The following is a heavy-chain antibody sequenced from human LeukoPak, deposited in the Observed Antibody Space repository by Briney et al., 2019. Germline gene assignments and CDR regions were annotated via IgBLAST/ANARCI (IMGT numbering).Heavy chain of an antibody. CDR2: INPNSGGT. CDR1: GYTFTGYY. CDR3: ARNIWFGESADAFDI. Sequence: ASVKVSCKASGYTFTGYYMHWVRQAPGQGLEWMGWINPNSGGTNYAQKFQGRVTMTRDKSIRTDYMELSRLTSDDTAVYYCARNIWFGESADAFDIWGQGTMVTVSS. J-gene: IGHJ3*02. D-gene: IGHD3-10*01. V-gene: IGHV1-2*02.